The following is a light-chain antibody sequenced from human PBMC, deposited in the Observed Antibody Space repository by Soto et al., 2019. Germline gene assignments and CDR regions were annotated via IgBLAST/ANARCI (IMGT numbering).Light chain of an antibody. V-gene: IGLV2-14*01. CDR2: EVS. J-gene: IGLJ1*01. CDR1: NSDVGSYNY. Sequence: QSALTQPASVSGSPGQSLTISCTGTNSDVGSYNYVSWDQQHPGKAPKLMIYEVSSRPSGVSSRFSGSKSGDTASLTISGLQAEDEADYYCSSYSSGSTLYVFGTGTKLTVL. CDR3: SSYSSGSTLYV.